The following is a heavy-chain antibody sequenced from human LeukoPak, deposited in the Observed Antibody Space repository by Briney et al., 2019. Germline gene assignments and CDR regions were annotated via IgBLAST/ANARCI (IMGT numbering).Heavy chain of an antibody. Sequence: ASVKVSCKASGYTFINYDINWVRQAPEEGLEWMGWMNPNSGNTGYAPKFQGRVTITRNTSISTAYMELNSLTSEDTAVYFCATRRLERRAGSWFDPWGQGTLVTVSS. CDR2: MNPNSGNT. CDR1: GYTFINYD. V-gene: IGHV1-8*03. D-gene: IGHD3-3*01. CDR3: ATRRLERRAGSWFDP. J-gene: IGHJ5*02.